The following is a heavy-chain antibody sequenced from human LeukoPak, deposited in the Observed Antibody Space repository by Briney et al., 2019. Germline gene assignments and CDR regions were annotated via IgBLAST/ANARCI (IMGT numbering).Heavy chain of an antibody. CDR1: VFTLSSYV. CDR3: ARDNGYSGYDVPDY. D-gene: IGHD5-12*01. CDR2: ISYDGSNK. J-gene: IGHJ4*02. Sequence: PGGSLRLSCAASVFTLSSYVMHWVRQAPGKGLEWVAVISYDGSNKYYADSVKGRFTISRDNSKNTLYLQMNSLRAEDTAVYYCARDNGYSGYDVPDYWGQGTLVTVSS. V-gene: IGHV3-30*03.